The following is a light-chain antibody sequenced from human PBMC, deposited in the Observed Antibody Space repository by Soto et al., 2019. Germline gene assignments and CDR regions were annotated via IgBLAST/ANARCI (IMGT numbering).Light chain of an antibody. CDR1: QSITTW. Sequence: DIQMTQSPSTLSASVGDRVTITCRASQSITTWLAWYQQKPGKAPNLLFYKASNLESGVPSRFSGSGSGTEFTLTISGLQRDDFATYYCQQYETYYTFGQGTKLEIK. J-gene: IGKJ2*01. CDR3: QQYETYYT. CDR2: KAS. V-gene: IGKV1-5*03.